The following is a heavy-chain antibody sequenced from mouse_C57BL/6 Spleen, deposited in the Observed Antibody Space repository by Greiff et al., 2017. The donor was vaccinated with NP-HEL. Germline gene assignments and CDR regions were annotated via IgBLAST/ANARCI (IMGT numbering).Heavy chain of an antibody. J-gene: IGHJ4*01. D-gene: IGHD2-3*01. CDR2: ISSGGSYT. CDR1: GFTFSSYG. Sequence: EVKLVESGGDLVKPGGSLKLSCAASGFTFSSYGMSWVRQTPDKRLEWVATISSGGSYTYYPDSVKGRFTISRDNAKNTLYLQMSSLKSEDTAMYYCARQIYDGYYDYAMDYWGQGTSVTVSS. V-gene: IGHV5-6*02. CDR3: ARQIYDGYYDYAMDY.